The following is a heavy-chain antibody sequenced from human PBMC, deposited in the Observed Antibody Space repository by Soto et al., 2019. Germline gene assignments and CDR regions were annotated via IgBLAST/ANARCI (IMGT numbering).Heavy chain of an antibody. V-gene: IGHV4-59*01. CDR1: GGSMSSYY. J-gene: IGHJ4*02. D-gene: IGHD5-12*01. CDR3: ARGEWLATIKPYFAY. CDR2: IYYSGST. Sequence: LSLTCTVSGGSMSSYYWSWIRQSPGKGLEWIGYIYYSGSTNYNPSLKSRVAISLDTSKNQFSLMLSSVTAADTAVYYCARGEWLATIKPYFAYWGQGTLVTVSS.